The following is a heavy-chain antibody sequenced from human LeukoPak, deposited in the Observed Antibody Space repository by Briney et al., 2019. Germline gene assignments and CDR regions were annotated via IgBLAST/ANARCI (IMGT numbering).Heavy chain of an antibody. CDR3: ARQEGWMVRGNWFDP. CDR2: IYYSGST. D-gene: IGHD3-10*01. Sequence: PSETLSLTCAVSGGSISSSSYYWGWIRQPPGKGLEWIGSIYYSGSTYYNPSLKSRVTISVDTSKNQFSLKLSSVTAADTAVYYCARQEGWMVRGNWFDPWGQGTLVTVSS. V-gene: IGHV4-39*01. CDR1: GGSISSSSYY. J-gene: IGHJ5*02.